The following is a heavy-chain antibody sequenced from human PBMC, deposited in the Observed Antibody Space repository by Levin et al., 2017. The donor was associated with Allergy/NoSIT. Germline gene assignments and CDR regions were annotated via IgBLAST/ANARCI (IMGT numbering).Heavy chain of an antibody. Sequence: ASVKVSCKASGYTFTGYYMHWVRQAPGQGLEWMGWINPNSGGTNYAQKFQGRVTMTRDTSISTAYMELSRLRSDDTAVYYCATSGHSSSWYGVSDYWGQGTLVTVSS. CDR1: GYTFTGYY. D-gene: IGHD6-13*01. CDR2: INPNSGGT. V-gene: IGHV1-2*02. J-gene: IGHJ4*02. CDR3: ATSGHSSSWYGVSDY.